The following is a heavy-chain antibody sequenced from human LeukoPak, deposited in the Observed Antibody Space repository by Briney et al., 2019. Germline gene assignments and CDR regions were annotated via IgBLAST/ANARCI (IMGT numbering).Heavy chain of an antibody. CDR3: ARGGPGYSSGWYVPAISYFDY. CDR2: INHSGST. D-gene: IGHD6-19*01. CDR1: GGSFSGYY. Sequence: SETLSLTCAVYGGSFSGYYWSWIRQPPRKGLEWIGEINHSGSTNYNPSLKSRVTISVDTSKNQFSLKLSSVTAADTAVYYCARGGPGYSSGWYVPAISYFDYWGQGTLVTVSS. J-gene: IGHJ4*02. V-gene: IGHV4-34*01.